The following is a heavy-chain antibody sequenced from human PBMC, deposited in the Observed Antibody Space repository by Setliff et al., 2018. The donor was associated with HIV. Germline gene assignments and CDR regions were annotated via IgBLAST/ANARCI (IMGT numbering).Heavy chain of an antibody. J-gene: IGHJ3*02. CDR3: ARGTIFLAYSSGWFDAFDI. D-gene: IGHD6-19*01. CDR2: IYYSGST. CDR1: GGSISNSRYY. Sequence: SETLSLTCTVSGGSISNSRYYWSWIRQPPGKGLEWIGYIYYSGSTNYNPSLKSRVTISVDMSKNQFSLKLSSVTAADTAVYYCARGTIFLAYSSGWFDAFDIWGQGTMVTVSS. V-gene: IGHV4-61*01.